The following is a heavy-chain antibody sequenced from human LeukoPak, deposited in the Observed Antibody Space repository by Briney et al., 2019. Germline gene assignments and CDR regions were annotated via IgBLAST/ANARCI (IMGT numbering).Heavy chain of an antibody. D-gene: IGHD3-9*01. V-gene: IGHV5-51*01. CDR3: SRRYQLILPIYSH. CDR2: LFPGDSDT. J-gene: IGHJ4*02. Sequence: GESLNICCIGAGYTRTNYCIGSARQMPGKGLEWMGILFPGDSDTRYSPSFQGQVTISADKSISPAYLQWRSLKASATALYYRSRRYQLILPIYSHWGQGTLVPVSS. CDR1: GYTRTNYC.